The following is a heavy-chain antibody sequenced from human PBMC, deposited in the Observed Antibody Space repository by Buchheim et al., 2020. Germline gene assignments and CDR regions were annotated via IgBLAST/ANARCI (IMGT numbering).Heavy chain of an antibody. CDR2: ISSSSSTI. CDR3: ARELQSSSFFDYYYGMDV. CDR1: GFTFSSYS. V-gene: IGHV3-48*04. Sequence: EVQLVESGGGLVQPGGSLRLSCAASGFTFSSYSMNWVRQAPGKGLEWVSYISSSSSTIYYADSVKGRFTISRDNAKNSRYLQMNSLRAEDTAVYYCARELQSSSFFDYYYGMDVWGQGTT. D-gene: IGHD6-6*01. J-gene: IGHJ6*02.